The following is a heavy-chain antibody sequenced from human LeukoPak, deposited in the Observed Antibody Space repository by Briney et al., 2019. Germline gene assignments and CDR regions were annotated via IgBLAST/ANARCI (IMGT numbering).Heavy chain of an antibody. D-gene: IGHD1-26*01. CDR2: ISGSGVST. CDR1: GFTFNSYW. J-gene: IGHJ4*02. V-gene: IGHV3-23*01. CDR3: AKERAVGATDPLDY. Sequence: GGTLRLSCGAPGFTFNSYWMSWGPQAPGEGLEWVSAISGSGVSTYYADSVKGRFTISRDNSKNTLYLQMNSLRAEDTAVYYCAKERAVGATDPLDYWGQGTLVTVSS.